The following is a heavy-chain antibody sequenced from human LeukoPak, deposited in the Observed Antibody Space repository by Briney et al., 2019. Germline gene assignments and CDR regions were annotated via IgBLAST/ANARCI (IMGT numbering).Heavy chain of an antibody. CDR1: GFTFSSYA. CDR3: AREGVGFDY. J-gene: IGHJ4*02. V-gene: IGHV3-30*01. Sequence: GGSLSLSCAASGFTFSSYAMHWVRQAPGKGLEWVAVISYEGSNKYYGDSVKGRYTISRHNSKNTLYLQMNSLRAEDTAVYYCAREGVGFDYWGQGTLVTVSS. D-gene: IGHD2-8*01. CDR2: ISYEGSNK.